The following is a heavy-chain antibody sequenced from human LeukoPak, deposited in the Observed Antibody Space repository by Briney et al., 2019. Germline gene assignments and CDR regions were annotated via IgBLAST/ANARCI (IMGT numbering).Heavy chain of an antibody. CDR1: GFTFDDYA. CDR3: AIWTGSLDY. Sequence: PGRSLRLSCAASGFTFDDYAMHWVRQAPGKGLEWVSGISWNGGSIGYADSVKGRFTISRDNAKNSLYLQMNSLRAEDTALYYCAIWTGSLDYWGQGTLVTVSS. CDR2: ISWNGGSI. J-gene: IGHJ4*02. D-gene: IGHD3-10*01. V-gene: IGHV3-9*01.